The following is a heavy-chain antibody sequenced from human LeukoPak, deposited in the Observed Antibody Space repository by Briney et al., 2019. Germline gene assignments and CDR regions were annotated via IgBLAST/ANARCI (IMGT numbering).Heavy chain of an antibody. CDR1: GGSISSYY. Sequence: KASETLSLTCTVSGGSISSYYWGWIRQPPGKGLEWIGEINHSGSTNYNPSLKSRVTISVDTSKNQFSLKLSSLTAADTAVYYCASARYSYYYMDVWGKETTVTISS. CDR2: INHSGST. J-gene: IGHJ6*03. V-gene: IGHV4-34*01. CDR3: ASARYSYYYMDV.